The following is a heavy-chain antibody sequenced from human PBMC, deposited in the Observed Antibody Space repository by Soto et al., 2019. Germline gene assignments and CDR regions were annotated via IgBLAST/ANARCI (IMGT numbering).Heavy chain of an antibody. Sequence: SETLSLTCTVSGGSISSSYWSWIRQPPGKGLEWIGYIFHGESTNYNPSLKSRVTISGDTSKNQFSLKLSSVTAADTAVYYCAREGGTTSYYFDFWGQGTRVTVSS. V-gene: IGHV4-59*01. CDR2: IFHGEST. CDR1: GGSISSSY. D-gene: IGHD1-7*01. CDR3: AREGGTTSYYFDF. J-gene: IGHJ4*02.